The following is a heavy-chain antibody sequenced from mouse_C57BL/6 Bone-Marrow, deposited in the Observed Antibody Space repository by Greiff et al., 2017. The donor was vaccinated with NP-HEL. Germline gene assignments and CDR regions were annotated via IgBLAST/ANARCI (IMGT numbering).Heavy chain of an antibody. J-gene: IGHJ1*03. CDR3: TTEGDYSWYFDV. CDR1: GFNIKDDY. Sequence: EVQLVESGAELVRPGASVKLSCTASGFNIKDDYMHWVKQRPEQGLEWIGWIDPENGDTEYASKFQGKATITADTSSNTAYLQLSSLTSEDTAVYYCTTEGDYSWYFDVWGTGTTVTVSS. D-gene: IGHD2-12*01. CDR2: IDPENGDT. V-gene: IGHV14-4*01.